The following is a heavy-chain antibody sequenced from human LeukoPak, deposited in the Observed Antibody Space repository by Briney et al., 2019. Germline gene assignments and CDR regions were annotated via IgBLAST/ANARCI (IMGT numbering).Heavy chain of an antibody. Sequence: SETLSLTCTVSGGSISSTNYFWGWIRQPPWKGLEWIGSIYYSGTTYYNPSLKSRVTISVDTSKNQFSLNRSSVTAADTAVYYCARLRGSNWYSDYWGQGTLVTVSS. V-gene: IGHV4-39*01. CDR2: IYYSGTT. J-gene: IGHJ4*02. CDR3: ARLRGSNWYSDY. CDR1: GGSISSTNYF. D-gene: IGHD6-13*01.